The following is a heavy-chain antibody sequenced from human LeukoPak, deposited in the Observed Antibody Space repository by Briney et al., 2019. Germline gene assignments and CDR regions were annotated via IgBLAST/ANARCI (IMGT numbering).Heavy chain of an antibody. CDR3: AKSGGAAAGVKDFQH. Sequence: PGRSLRLSCAASGFTFSSYAMSWVRQAPGKGLEWVSAISGSGGSTYYADSVKGRFTISRDNSKNTLYLQMNSLRAEDTAVYYCAKSGGAAAGVKDFQHWGQGTLVTVSS. J-gene: IGHJ1*01. V-gene: IGHV3-23*01. CDR1: GFTFSSYA. D-gene: IGHD6-13*01. CDR2: ISGSGGST.